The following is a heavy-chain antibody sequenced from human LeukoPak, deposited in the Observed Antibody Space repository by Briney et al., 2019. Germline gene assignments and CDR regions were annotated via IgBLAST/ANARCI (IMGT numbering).Heavy chain of an antibody. D-gene: IGHD6-19*01. CDR3: AKGQWLVHQEFDY. J-gene: IGHJ4*02. V-gene: IGHV3-23*01. CDR1: GFTFSSYA. CDR2: ISGSGGST. Sequence: PGGSLRLSCAASGFTFSSYAMSWVRQAPGKGLEWVSDISGSGGSTYYADSVKGRFTISRDNSKNTLYLQMNSLRAEDTAVYYCAKGQWLVHQEFDYWGQGTLVTVSS.